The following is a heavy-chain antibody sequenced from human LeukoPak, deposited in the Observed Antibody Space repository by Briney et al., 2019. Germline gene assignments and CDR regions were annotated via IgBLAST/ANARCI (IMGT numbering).Heavy chain of an antibody. CDR1: GGSISSSSYY. V-gene: IGHV4-39*01. Sequence: PSETLSLTCTVSGGSISSSSYYWGWIRQPPGKGLQWIGTAYYNGATQYNPSLKSRVTISVDTNKNQFSLKLTSLTAADTAVYYCAREDRVGATTGSDHWGQGTLVTVSS. J-gene: IGHJ4*02. CDR2: AYYNGAT. D-gene: IGHD1-26*01. CDR3: AREDRVGATTGSDH.